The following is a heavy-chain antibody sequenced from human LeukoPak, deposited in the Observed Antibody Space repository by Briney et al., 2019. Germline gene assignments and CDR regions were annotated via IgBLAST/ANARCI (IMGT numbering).Heavy chain of an antibody. V-gene: IGHV3-21*01. CDR1: GFTFSSYS. CDR2: ISSSSSYI. Sequence: GGSLRLSCAASGFTFSSYSMNWVRQAPGKGLEWVSSISSSSSYIYYADSVKGRFTISRDNAKNSLYLQMNSLSAEDTAVYYCARDLTPVVVTAILNYWGQGTLVTVSS. D-gene: IGHD2-21*02. CDR3: ARDLTPVVVTAILNY. J-gene: IGHJ4*02.